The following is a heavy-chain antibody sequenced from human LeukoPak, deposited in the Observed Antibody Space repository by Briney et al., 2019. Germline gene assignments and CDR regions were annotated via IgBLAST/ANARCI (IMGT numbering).Heavy chain of an antibody. CDR2: ISGSGGST. V-gene: IGHV3-23*01. CDR3: AKGSPADIVVVVAAIEL. D-gene: IGHD2-15*01. CDR1: GFTFSSYA. J-gene: IGHJ4*02. Sequence: GASLRLSCAASGFTFSSYAMSWVRQAPGKGLEWVSAISGSGGSTYYADSVKGRFTISRDNSKNTLYLQMNRLRAEDTAVYYCAKGSPADIVVVVAAIELWGQGTLVTVSS.